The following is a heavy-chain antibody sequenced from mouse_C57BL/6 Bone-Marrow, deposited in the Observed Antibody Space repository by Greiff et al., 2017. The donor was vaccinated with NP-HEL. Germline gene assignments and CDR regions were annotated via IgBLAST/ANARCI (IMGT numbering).Heavy chain of an antibody. V-gene: IGHV1-69*01. CDR1: GYTFTSYW. CDR2: LDPSDSYT. CDR3: ARYYYGSRTGYFDV. Sequence: QVQLQQPGAELVMPGASVKLSCKASGYTFTSYWMHWVKQRPGQGLEWIGELDPSDSYTNYNQKFKGKSTLTVDKSSSTAYMQLSSLTSEDSAVYYCARYYYGSRTGYFDVWGTGTTVTVSS. D-gene: IGHD1-1*01. J-gene: IGHJ1*03.